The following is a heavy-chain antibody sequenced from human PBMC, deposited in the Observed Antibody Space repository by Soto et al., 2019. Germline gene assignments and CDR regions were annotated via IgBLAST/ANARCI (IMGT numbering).Heavy chain of an antibody. CDR2: INANNGGA. D-gene: IGHD6-25*01. CDR1: GYTFTDYH. CDR3: AREGGSETLQPSYNWFDT. J-gene: IGHJ5*02. V-gene: IGHV1-2*02. Sequence: ASVKVSCKASGYTFTDYHIHWVRQAPGQGLEFMGWINANNGGAGSAQQFQGRVTVTRDTSITTVYMELSNLRSDGTAVYYCAREGGSETLQPSYNWFDTWGQGTLVTVSS.